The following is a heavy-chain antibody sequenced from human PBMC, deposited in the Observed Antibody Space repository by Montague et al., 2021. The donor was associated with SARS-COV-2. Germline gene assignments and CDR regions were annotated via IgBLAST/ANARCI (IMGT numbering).Heavy chain of an antibody. CDR2: IHHGGST. D-gene: IGHD3-10*01. CDR3: ASLGDGVVPSPILGVGPYYSYYYMDV. Sequence: SETLSLTCAVHGGSFSTYSWNWIRQPPGKGLEWIGEIHHGGSTNYNPSLKSRVTISADTSKNQFSLKLTSVAAADTAVYYCASLGDGVVPSPILGVGPYYSYYYMDVWGKGTTVTVSS. J-gene: IGHJ6*03. V-gene: IGHV4-34*01. CDR1: GGSFSTYS.